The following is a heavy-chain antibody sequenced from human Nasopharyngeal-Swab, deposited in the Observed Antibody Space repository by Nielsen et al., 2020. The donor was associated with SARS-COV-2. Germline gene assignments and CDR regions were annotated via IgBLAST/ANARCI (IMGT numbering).Heavy chain of an antibody. CDR1: GGSISSGGYY. J-gene: IGHJ3*02. CDR3: ARVLTRNLVVALVLDAFDI. V-gene: IGHV4-31*03. Sequence: SETLSLTCTVSGGSISSGGYYWSWIRQHPGKGLEWIGYIYYSGSTYYNPSLKSRVTISVDTSKNQFSLKLSSVTAADTAVYYCARVLTRNLVVALVLDAFDIWGQGTMVTVS. D-gene: IGHD2-15*01. CDR2: IYYSGST.